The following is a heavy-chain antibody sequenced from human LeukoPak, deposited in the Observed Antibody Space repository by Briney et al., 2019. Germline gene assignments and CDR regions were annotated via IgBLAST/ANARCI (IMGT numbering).Heavy chain of an antibody. D-gene: IGHD6-13*01. V-gene: IGHV4-34*01. CDR1: GGSFSGYY. CDR3: ARLQQLAKLDY. Sequence: SETLSLTCAVYGGSFSGYYWSWICQPPGKGLEWIGEINHSGSTNYNPSLKSRVTISVDTSKNQFSLKLSSVTAADTAVYYRARLQQLAKLDYWGQGTLVTVSS. J-gene: IGHJ4*02. CDR2: INHSGST.